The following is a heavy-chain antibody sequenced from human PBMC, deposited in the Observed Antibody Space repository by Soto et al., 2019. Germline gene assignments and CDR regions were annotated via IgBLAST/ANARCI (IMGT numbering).Heavy chain of an antibody. D-gene: IGHD3-10*01. CDR2: ISGSGGST. J-gene: IGHJ4*02. CDR3: APHLWFGELYY. Sequence: EVQLLESGGGLVQPGGSLRLSCAASGFTFSSYVMSWVRQAPGKGLEWVLVISGSGGSTYYADSVKGRFTISRDNSKNTLYLQMNSLRAEDTAVYYCAPHLWFGELYYWGQGTLVTVSS. V-gene: IGHV3-23*01. CDR1: GFTFSSYV.